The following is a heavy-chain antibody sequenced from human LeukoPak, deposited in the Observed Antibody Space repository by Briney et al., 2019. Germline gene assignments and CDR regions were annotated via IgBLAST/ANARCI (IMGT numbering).Heavy chain of an antibody. V-gene: IGHV1-2*04. CDR3: ARASYSSSSAFDI. Sequence: ASVKVSCKASGYTFTGYYMHWVRQAPGQGLEWMGWINPNSGGTNYAQKFQGWVTMTRDTSISTAYMELSRLRSDDTAVYYCARASYSSSSAFDIWGQGTMVTVSS. D-gene: IGHD6-13*01. CDR1: GYTFTGYY. J-gene: IGHJ3*02. CDR2: INPNSGGT.